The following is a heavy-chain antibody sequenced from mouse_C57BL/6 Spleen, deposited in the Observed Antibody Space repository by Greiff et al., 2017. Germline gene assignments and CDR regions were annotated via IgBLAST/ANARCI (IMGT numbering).Heavy chain of an antibody. J-gene: IGHJ2*01. CDR2: IDPEPGGP. CDR1: GYTFTDYE. V-gene: IGHV1-15*01. D-gene: IGHD1-1*01. Sequence: QVQLQPSGAELVRPGASVTLSCKASGYTFTDYELHWVKQTPVHGLEWIGAIDPEPGGPAYNQKFKGKAILIADQSSSTACMELRRLTSVDSAVEYCTRGATVVDYWGQGTTLTVSS. CDR3: TRGATVVDY.